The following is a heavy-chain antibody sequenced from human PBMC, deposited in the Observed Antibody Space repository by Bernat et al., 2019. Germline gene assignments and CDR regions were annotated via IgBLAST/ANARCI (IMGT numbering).Heavy chain of an antibody. CDR3: ARQRSSSWYSPFEY. CDR2: IYYSGST. Sequence: QVQLQESGPGLVKPSGTLSLTCAVSGGSISSSSYYWGWIRQPPGKGLEWIGSIYYSGSTYYNASLKSRVTISVDTSKNQFSLKLSSVTAADTAVYYCARQRSSSWYSPFEYWGQGTLVTVSS. CDR1: GGSISSSSYY. J-gene: IGHJ4*02. V-gene: IGHV4-39*01. D-gene: IGHD6-13*01.